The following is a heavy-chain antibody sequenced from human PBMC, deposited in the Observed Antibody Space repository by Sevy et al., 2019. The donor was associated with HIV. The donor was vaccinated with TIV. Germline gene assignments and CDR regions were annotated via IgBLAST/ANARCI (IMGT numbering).Heavy chain of an antibody. D-gene: IGHD5-18*01. J-gene: IGHJ4*02. CDR2: IWYDGNYK. CDR1: GFTFSIYG. Sequence: GGSLRLSCAASGFTFSIYGMHWVRQAPGKGLEWVALIWYDGNYKYYADSVKGRFTISRDNSRSTLYLEMNSLRAEDTAVYYCAAGAPADPAMVGNFDHWGQGALVTVSS. CDR3: AAGAPADPAMVGNFDH. V-gene: IGHV3-33*01.